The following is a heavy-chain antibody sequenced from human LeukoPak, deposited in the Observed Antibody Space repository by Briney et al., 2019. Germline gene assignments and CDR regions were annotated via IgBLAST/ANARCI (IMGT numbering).Heavy chain of an antibody. V-gene: IGHV4-34*01. D-gene: IGHD3-3*01. CDR1: GGSFICYY. CDR3: ARVPLRFLEPFDN. Sequence: SETLSLTCAVYGGSFICYYWSWIRQPPGKGLEWIGEINHSGGANYNPSLKSRVTISADTSKSQFSLKLGSVTAADTAVYYCARVPLRFLEPFDNWGQGTLGTVSS. CDR2: INHSGGA. J-gene: IGHJ4*02.